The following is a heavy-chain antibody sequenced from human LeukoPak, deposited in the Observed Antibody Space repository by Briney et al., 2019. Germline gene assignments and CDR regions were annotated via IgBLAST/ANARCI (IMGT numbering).Heavy chain of an antibody. CDR2: INPSGGST. Sequence: ASVKVSCKASGYTFTSYYMHWVRQAPGQGLEWMGLINPSGGSTTYAQKFQGRVTMTRDTSTSTVYMELSSLRSEDTAVYYCARILSPAYSSSVTEVPWGQGTLVTVSS. CDR3: ARILSPAYSSSVTEVP. CDR1: GYTFTSYY. V-gene: IGHV1-46*01. J-gene: IGHJ5*02. D-gene: IGHD6-6*01.